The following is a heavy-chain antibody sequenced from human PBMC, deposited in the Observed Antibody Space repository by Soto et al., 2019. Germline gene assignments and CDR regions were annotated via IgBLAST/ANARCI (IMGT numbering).Heavy chain of an antibody. Sequence: EVQLVESGGGLVKPGGSLRLSCAASGFTFSSYSMNWVRQAPGKGLEWVSSISSSSSYIYYADSVKGRFTISRDNAKNSLYLKMNSLRAEDTAVYYCARDMTTVTTPPFRAFDIWGQGTMVTVSS. CDR2: ISSSSSYI. D-gene: IGHD4-17*01. CDR3: ARDMTTVTTPPFRAFDI. V-gene: IGHV3-21*01. CDR1: GFTFSSYS. J-gene: IGHJ3*02.